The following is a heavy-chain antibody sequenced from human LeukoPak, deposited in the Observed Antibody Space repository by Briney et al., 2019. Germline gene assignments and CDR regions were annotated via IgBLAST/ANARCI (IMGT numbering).Heavy chain of an antibody. D-gene: IGHD5-18*01. CDR3: ARDAVDTAMVDPNSFDY. Sequence: GASVKVSCKASGYTFTSYGISWVRQAPGQGLEWMGWISAYNGNTNYAQKLQGRVTMTTDTSTSTAYMELRSLRSDDTAVYYCARDAVDTAMVDPNSFDYWGQGTLVTVSS. CDR2: ISAYNGNT. CDR1: GYTFTSYG. J-gene: IGHJ4*02. V-gene: IGHV1-18*01.